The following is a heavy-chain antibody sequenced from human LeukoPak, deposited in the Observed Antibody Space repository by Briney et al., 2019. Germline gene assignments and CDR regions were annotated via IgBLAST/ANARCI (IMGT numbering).Heavy chain of an antibody. D-gene: IGHD3-10*01. CDR1: GFTFSSYR. Sequence: PGGSLRLSCAASGFTFSSYRMNWVRQAPGKGLEWVSSISSSSSYIYYADSVKGRFTISRDNAKNSLYLQMNSLRAEDTAVYYCVRDGYYGSGSPGWFGPWGPGTLVIVSA. J-gene: IGHJ5*02. CDR2: ISSSSSYI. CDR3: VRDGYYGSGSPGWFGP. V-gene: IGHV3-21*01.